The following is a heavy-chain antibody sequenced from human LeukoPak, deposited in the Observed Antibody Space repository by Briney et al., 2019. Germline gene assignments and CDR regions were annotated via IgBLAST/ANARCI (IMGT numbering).Heavy chain of an antibody. J-gene: IGHJ4*02. CDR3: AGYIVVVPAANGDFDY. V-gene: IGHV4-34*01. Sequence: SETLSLTCAVYGGPFSGYYWSWIRQPPGKGLEWIGEINHSGSTNYNPSLKSRVTISVDTSKNQFSLKLSSVTAADTAVYYCAGYIVVVPAANGDFDYWGQGTLVTVSS. CDR2: INHSGST. D-gene: IGHD2-2*01. CDR1: GGPFSGYY.